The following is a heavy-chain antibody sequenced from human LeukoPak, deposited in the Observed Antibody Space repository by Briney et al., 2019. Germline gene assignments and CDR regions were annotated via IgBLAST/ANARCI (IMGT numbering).Heavy chain of an antibody. Sequence: GGSLRLSCAASGFTFSSYGMHWVRQAPGKGLEWVAVISYDGSNKYYADSVKGRFTISRDNSKNTLYLQMNSLRAEDTAVYYCARDSPYDYVWGSYRLFDYWGQGTLVTVSS. J-gene: IGHJ4*02. CDR2: ISYDGSNK. CDR1: GFTFSSYG. V-gene: IGHV3-30*03. D-gene: IGHD3-16*02. CDR3: ARDSPYDYVWGSYRLFDY.